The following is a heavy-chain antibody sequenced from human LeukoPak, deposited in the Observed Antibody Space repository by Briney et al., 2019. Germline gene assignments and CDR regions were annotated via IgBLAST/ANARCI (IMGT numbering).Heavy chain of an antibody. CDR3: ARDRVVRGMAEYYYYGMDV. CDR2: IWYDGSNK. D-gene: IGHD3-10*01. V-gene: IGHV3-33*01. J-gene: IGHJ6*04. CDR1: GFTFSSYG. Sequence: PGGSLRLSCAASGFTFSSYGMHWVRQAPGKGLEWVAVIWYDGSNKYYADSVKGRSTISRDNSKNTLYLQMNSLRAEDTAVYYCARDRVVRGMAEYYYYGMDVWGKGTTVTVSS.